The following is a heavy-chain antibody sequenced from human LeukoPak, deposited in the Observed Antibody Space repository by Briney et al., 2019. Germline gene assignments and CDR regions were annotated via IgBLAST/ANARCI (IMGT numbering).Heavy chain of an antibody. CDR2: IYYSGST. J-gene: IGHJ5*02. CDR3: ARDTHDNWFDP. V-gene: IGHV4-59*01. Sequence: NSSETLSLTCAVYGGSFSGYYWSWIRQPPGKGLEWIGYIYYSGSTNYNPSLKSRVTISVDTSKNQFSLKLSSVTAADTAVYYCARDTHDNWFDPWGQGTLVTVSS. CDR1: GGSFSGYY.